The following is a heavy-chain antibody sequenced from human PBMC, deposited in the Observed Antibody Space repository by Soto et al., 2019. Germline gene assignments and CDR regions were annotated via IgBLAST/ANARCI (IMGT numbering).Heavy chain of an antibody. D-gene: IGHD3-3*02. Sequence: SETLSLTCGIYGGYFSANYWSWIRQTPGKGLEWLGEINHAGSTDYNPSLKGRITISADTSKNQFSLKLSSMTAADTAVYYCATGGIFTSWGQGTLVTVSS. CDR2: INHAGST. V-gene: IGHV4-34*01. J-gene: IGHJ5*02. CDR1: GGYFSANY. CDR3: ATGGIFTS.